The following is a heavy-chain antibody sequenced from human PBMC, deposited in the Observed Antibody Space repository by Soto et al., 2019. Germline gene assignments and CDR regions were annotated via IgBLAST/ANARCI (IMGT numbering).Heavy chain of an antibody. CDR3: ARVVRSGYYVYYFDY. Sequence: EVQLVESGGGLVQPGGSLRLSCAASGFTFSSYWMSWVRQAPGKGLEWVANIKQDGSEKYYVDSVKGRFTISRDNAKNSLYLQMNSLRAEDTAVYYCARVVRSGYYVYYFDYWGQGTLVTVSS. D-gene: IGHD3-3*01. CDR2: IKQDGSEK. CDR1: GFTFSSYW. J-gene: IGHJ4*02. V-gene: IGHV3-7*03.